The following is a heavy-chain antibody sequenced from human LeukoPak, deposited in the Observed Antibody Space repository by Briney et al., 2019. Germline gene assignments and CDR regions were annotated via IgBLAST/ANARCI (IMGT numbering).Heavy chain of an antibody. CDR2: IYYSGST. Sequence: PSETLSLTCSDSGGSISSYYWSWIRQPPGKGLEWIGYIYYSGSTNYNPSLKSRVTISVDTSKNQFSLKLSSVTAADTAVYYCARVYPTYSSGWYDIDYWGQGTLVTVSS. V-gene: IGHV4-59*01. D-gene: IGHD6-19*01. CDR1: GGSISSYY. CDR3: ARVYPTYSSGWYDIDY. J-gene: IGHJ4*02.